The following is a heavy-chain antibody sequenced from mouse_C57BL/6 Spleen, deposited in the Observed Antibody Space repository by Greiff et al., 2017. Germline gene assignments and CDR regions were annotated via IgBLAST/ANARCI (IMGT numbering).Heavy chain of an antibody. Sequence: DVQLVESGGGLVKPGGSLKLSCAASGFTFSDYGMHWVRQAPEKGLEWVAYISSGSSTIYYADTVKGRFTISRDNAKNTLFLQMTRLRSEDAAMYYCARRITTVVAGDYAMDYWGQGTSVTVSS. J-gene: IGHJ4*01. CDR3: ARRITTVVAGDYAMDY. CDR1: GFTFSDYG. V-gene: IGHV5-17*01. CDR2: ISSGSSTI. D-gene: IGHD1-1*01.